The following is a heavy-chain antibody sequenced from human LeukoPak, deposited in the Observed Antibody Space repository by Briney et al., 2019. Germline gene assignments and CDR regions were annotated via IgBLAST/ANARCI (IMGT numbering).Heavy chain of an antibody. J-gene: IGHJ6*03. CDR3: ARIPQYYYYYMDV. CDR1: GGSISSSSYY. CDR2: IYYSGST. V-gene: IGHV4-39*07. D-gene: IGHD2-2*02. Sequence: SETLSLTCTVSGGSISSSSYYWGWIRQPPGKGLEWIGSIYYSGSTYYHPSRKSRVTISVDTSKNQFSLKLSSVTAADTAVYYCARIPQYYYYYMDVWGKGTTVTVSS.